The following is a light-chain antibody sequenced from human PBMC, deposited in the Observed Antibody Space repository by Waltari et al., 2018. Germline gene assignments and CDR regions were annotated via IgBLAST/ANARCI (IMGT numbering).Light chain of an antibody. CDR3: QQFDDLPCT. Sequence: DIHMLHSPSSLSASVGDRVSIPCPASLDISNYLNWYQQKPGKAPELLLYEASNSAKGDPSRFSGSGTGTDYSFTIRSLQPEDIARYHCQQFDDLPCTFGPRTKVD. V-gene: IGKV1-33*01. J-gene: IGKJ3*01. CDR2: EAS. CDR1: LDISNY.